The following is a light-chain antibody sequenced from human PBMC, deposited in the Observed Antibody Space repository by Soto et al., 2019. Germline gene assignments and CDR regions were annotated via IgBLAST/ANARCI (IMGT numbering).Light chain of an antibody. CDR2: GNT. V-gene: IGLV1-40*01. CDR1: DSNIGAGYD. J-gene: IGLJ1*01. Sequence: QSVLTQTPSVSGAPGQTITISCTGTDSNIGAGYDVHWYQHLPGRAPKLLIFGNTQRPSGVPDRFSGSKSGTSASLAITGLQPEDEADYYCQSFDNSLSGFYVFGSGTKLTVL. CDR3: QSFDNSLSGFYV.